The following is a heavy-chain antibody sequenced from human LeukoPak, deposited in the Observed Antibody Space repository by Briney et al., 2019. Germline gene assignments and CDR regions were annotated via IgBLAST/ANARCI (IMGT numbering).Heavy chain of an antibody. V-gene: IGHV4-59*12. CDR1: GGTISPYY. J-gene: IGHJ3*02. CDR3: ARGTSVVVPAFDI. Sequence: SETLSLTCTVSGGTISPYYWSWIRQSPEKGLEWIGYIYHSGSTNYNPSLRSRVTISIDTFKNQFSLKLISMTAADTAVYYCARGTSVVVPAFDIWGHGTMVTVSS. D-gene: IGHD2-2*01. CDR2: IYHSGST.